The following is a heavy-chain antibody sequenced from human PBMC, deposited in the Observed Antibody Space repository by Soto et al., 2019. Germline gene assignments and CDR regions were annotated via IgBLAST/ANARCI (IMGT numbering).Heavy chain of an antibody. J-gene: IGHJ4*02. Sequence: EVQLVESGGGLVQPGGSLRLSCAASGFTFSSYWMHWVRQAPGKGLVWVSRINSDGSSTTYADSVKGQFTISRDNAKNTLYLQMNSLRAEDTAVYYCARRSCSGGDCYHVDYWGQGTLVTVSS. D-gene: IGHD2-15*01. CDR2: INSDGSST. CDR1: GFTFSSYW. V-gene: IGHV3-74*01. CDR3: ARRSCSGGDCYHVDY.